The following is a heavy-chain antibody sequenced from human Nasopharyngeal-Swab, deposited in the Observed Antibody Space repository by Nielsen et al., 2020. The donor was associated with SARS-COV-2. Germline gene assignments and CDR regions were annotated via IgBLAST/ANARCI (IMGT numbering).Heavy chain of an antibody. D-gene: IGHD2-2*01. CDR3: AKTPNIVVVPAGWYYGMDV. V-gene: IGHV3-23*01. Sequence: GESLKISCAASGFTFSSYAMSWVRQAPGKGLGWVSAISGSGGSTYYADSVKGRFTISRDNSKNTLYLQMNSLRAEDTAVYYCAKTPNIVVVPAGWYYGMDVWGQGTTVTVSS. CDR1: GFTFSSYA. J-gene: IGHJ6*02. CDR2: ISGSGGST.